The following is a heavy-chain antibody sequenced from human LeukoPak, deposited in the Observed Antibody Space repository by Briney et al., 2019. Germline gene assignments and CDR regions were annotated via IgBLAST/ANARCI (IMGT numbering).Heavy chain of an antibody. J-gene: IGHJ6*04. Sequence: SETLSLTCAVYGGSFSGYYWSWIRQPPGKGLEWIGEINHSGSTNYNPSLKSRVTISVDTSKNQFSLKLSSVTAADTAVYYCAGVAGIGAYYGMDVWGKGTTVTVSS. CDR1: GGSFSGYY. V-gene: IGHV4-34*01. CDR2: INHSGST. CDR3: AGVAGIGAYYGMDV. D-gene: IGHD6-19*01.